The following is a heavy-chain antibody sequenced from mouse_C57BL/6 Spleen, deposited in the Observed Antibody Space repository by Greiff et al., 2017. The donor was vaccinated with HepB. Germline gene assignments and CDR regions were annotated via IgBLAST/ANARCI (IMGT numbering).Heavy chain of an antibody. Sequence: VQLQQSGAELVRPGSSVKLSCKASGYTFTSYWMDWVKQRPGQGLEWIGNIYPSDSETHYNQKFKDKATLTVDKSSSTAYMQLSSLTSEDSAVYYCARDGSSPYYAMDYWGQGTSVTVSS. D-gene: IGHD1-1*01. J-gene: IGHJ4*01. CDR2: IYPSDSET. V-gene: IGHV1-61*01. CDR1: GYTFTSYW. CDR3: ARDGSSPYYAMDY.